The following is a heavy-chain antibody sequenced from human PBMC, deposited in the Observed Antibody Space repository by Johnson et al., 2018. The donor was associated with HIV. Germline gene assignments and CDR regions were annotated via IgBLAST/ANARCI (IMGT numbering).Heavy chain of an antibody. Sequence: VQLVESGGGLIQPGGSLRLSCAASGFTFSSYDMHWVRQATGKGLEWVTAIGTAGDTYYPGSVKGRITIPRDNAKNSLYLQMNSLRAEDTAVYYCAKRVPSKQLVDAFDIRGQGTMVTVSS. J-gene: IGHJ3*02. V-gene: IGHV3-13*01. CDR2: IGTAGDT. D-gene: IGHD6-6*01. CDR1: GFTFSSYD. CDR3: AKRVPSKQLVDAFDI.